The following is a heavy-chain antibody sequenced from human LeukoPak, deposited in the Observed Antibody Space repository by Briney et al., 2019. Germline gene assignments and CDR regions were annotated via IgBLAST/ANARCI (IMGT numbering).Heavy chain of an antibody. CDR3: AKFGSSGSPYWSPSDY. CDR1: GFSFTSYA. V-gene: IGHV3-23*01. J-gene: IGHJ4*02. D-gene: IGHD3-10*01. Sequence: GGSLRLSCAASGFSFTSYAMSWVRQAPGKGLEWVSGFTGRGDATTYADSVKGRFTISRDNSKNTLSLQMNSRRAEDTAVYYCAKFGSSGSPYWSPSDYWGQGVLVTVSA. CDR2: FTGRGDAT.